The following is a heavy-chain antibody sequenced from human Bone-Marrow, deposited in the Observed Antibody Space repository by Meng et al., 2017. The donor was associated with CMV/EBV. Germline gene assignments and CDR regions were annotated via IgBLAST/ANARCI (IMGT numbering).Heavy chain of an antibody. CDR1: GGSFSGYY. Sequence: GSLRLSCAVYGGSFSGYYWSWIRQPPGKGLEWIGEINHSGSTNYNPSLKSRVTISVDTSKNQFSLKLSSVTAADTAVYYCARVRIAARPVKGTRLYYFYYWGQGTLVTVSS. J-gene: IGHJ4*02. CDR2: INHSGST. V-gene: IGHV4-34*01. D-gene: IGHD6-6*01. CDR3: ARVRIAARPVKGTRLYYFYY.